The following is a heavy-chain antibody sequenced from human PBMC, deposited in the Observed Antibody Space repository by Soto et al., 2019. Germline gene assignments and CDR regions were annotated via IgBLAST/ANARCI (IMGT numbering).Heavy chain of an antibody. Sequence: QVQLVQSGAEVKKPGASVKVSCKASGYTFTSYYMHWVRQAPGQGLEWMGIINPSGGSTSYAQKFQGRVTMTRDTSTSTVYMELSSLRSEDTAVYYCARETYYYDSSGYGNWFDPWGQGTLVSVSS. V-gene: IGHV1-46*01. CDR1: GYTFTSYY. D-gene: IGHD3-22*01. CDR3: ARETYYYDSSGYGNWFDP. J-gene: IGHJ5*02. CDR2: INPSGGST.